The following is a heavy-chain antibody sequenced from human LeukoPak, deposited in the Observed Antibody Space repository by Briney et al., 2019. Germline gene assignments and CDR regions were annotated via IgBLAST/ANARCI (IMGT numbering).Heavy chain of an antibody. CDR3: ASSPTVTTFDY. D-gene: IGHD4-17*01. V-gene: IGHV3-30*03. CDR2: ISYDGSNK. J-gene: IGHJ4*02. CDR1: GFTFSSYG. Sequence: GGSLRLSCAASGFTFSSYGMHWVRQAPGKGLEWVAVISYDGSNKYYADSVKGRFTISRDNSKNTLYLQMTSLRVEDTALYYCASSPTVTTFDYWGQGTLVTVSS.